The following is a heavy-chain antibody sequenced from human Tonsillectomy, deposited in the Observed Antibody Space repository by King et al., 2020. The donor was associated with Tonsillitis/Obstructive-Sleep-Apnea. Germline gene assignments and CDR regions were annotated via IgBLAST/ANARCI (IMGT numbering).Heavy chain of an antibody. CDR1: GYTLTSYY. V-gene: IGHV1-46*01. D-gene: IGHD4-23*01. J-gene: IGHJ6*02. Sequence: QLVQSGAEVKKPGASLKVSCKASGYTLTSYYMHWVRQAPGQGLEWMGMINPRGGGTRYAQKFQGRVTMTRDTSTSTVYMELSSLRSEDTAVYHCARGVTVENGGNSPYYYYGMDVWGQGTTVTVSS. CDR3: ARGVTVENGGNSPYYYYGMDV. CDR2: INPRGGGT.